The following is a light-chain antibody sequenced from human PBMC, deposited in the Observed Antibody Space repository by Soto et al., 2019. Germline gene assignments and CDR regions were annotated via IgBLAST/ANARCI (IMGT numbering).Light chain of an antibody. V-gene: IGKV3-11*01. Sequence: EIVLTQSPATLSLSPGDRATLSCRASQSVGSYLGWYQQRPGQAPRLLLYDASNRATGIPARFSGSGSGTAFTLTISSLEPEDFAVYYCQQRSDWPSTFGGGTKVEIK. J-gene: IGKJ4*01. CDR1: QSVGSY. CDR2: DAS. CDR3: QQRSDWPST.